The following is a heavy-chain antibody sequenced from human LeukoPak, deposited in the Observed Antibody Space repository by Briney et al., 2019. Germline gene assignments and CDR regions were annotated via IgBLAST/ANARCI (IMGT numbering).Heavy chain of an antibody. CDR3: ARHWEAVAGIDY. Sequence: KPGGSLRLSCAASGFTFSSYEMNWVRQAPGKGLEWIGSIFYSGTTYYNPSLKSRVTISVDTSKNQFSLNLSSVTAADTAVYYCARHWEAVAGIDYWGQGTLVTVSS. D-gene: IGHD6-19*01. CDR1: GFTFSSYE. CDR2: IFYSGTT. J-gene: IGHJ4*02. V-gene: IGHV4-39*01.